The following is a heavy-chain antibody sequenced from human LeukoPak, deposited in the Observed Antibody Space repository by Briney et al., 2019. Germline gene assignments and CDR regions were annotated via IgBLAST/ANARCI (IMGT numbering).Heavy chain of an antibody. J-gene: IGHJ3*02. CDR1: GFRFGGFW. D-gene: IGHD3-16*01. CDR3: TRDVREAYDI. CDR2: INQDGSEK. V-gene: IGHV3-7*01. Sequence: GGSLRLSCEASGFRFGGFWMNWVRQAPGKGPERVANINQDGSEKLYVDSVKGRFTISRDNAKNSLYLQMNSLRVEDTAVYYCTRDVREAYDIWDHGTMVTVSS.